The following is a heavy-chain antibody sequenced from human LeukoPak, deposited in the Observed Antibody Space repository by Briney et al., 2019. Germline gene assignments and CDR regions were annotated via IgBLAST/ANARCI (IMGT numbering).Heavy chain of an antibody. V-gene: IGHV3-21*01. J-gene: IGHJ4*02. CDR2: ISSSSSYI. Sequence: NPGGSLRLSCAASGFTFSSYSMNWVRQAPGKGLEWVSSISSSSSYIYYADSVKGRFTISRDNAKNSLYLQMNSLRAEDTAVYYCARVSVLLWFGELIPHYFDYWGQGTLVTVSS. CDR1: GFTFSSYS. CDR3: ARVSVLLWFGELIPHYFDY. D-gene: IGHD3-10*01.